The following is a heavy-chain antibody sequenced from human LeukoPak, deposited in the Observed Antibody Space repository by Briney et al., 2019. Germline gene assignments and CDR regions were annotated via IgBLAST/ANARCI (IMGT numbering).Heavy chain of an antibody. V-gene: IGHV4-39*07. CDR2: IYDSGST. D-gene: IGHD1-1*01. Sequence: SETLSLTCTVSGGSIRSSYYYWGWIRQPPGKGLEWIGSIYDSGSTYYNPSLNSRINISVVTSKNQFSLQLSSVTAADTAVYYCARVGIISEPTATFYFDYWGQGTLVTVSS. CDR3: ARVGIISEPTATFYFDY. CDR1: GGSIRSSYYY. J-gene: IGHJ4*02.